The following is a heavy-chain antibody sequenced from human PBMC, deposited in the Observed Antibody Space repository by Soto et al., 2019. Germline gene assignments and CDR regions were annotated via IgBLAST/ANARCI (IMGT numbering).Heavy chain of an antibody. D-gene: IGHD6-6*01. J-gene: IGHJ4*02. Sequence: GGSLILSCEASGFTFSTSAMSWVRQAPGKGLEWVSTISDSGSTYYADSVKGRFTISRDNSKNTLYLQMNSLRAEDTTVYYCAKDWRYSSSSFFNYWGQGTLVTVSS. CDR2: ISDSGST. V-gene: IGHV3-23*01. CDR3: AKDWRYSSSSFFNY. CDR1: GFTFSTSA.